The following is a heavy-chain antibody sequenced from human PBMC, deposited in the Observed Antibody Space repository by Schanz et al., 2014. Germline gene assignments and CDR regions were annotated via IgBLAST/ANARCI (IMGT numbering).Heavy chain of an antibody. CDR3: GRGFSRSYIDF. Sequence: QVQLVQSGAEVKKPGASMKVSCKASGYTFTTYYMLWVRQAPGQGLEWMGIINPSGGSTRYGQKFQGRLTVTTDTSTSTVYLELSSLRSDDTAVYYCGRGFSRSYIDFWGQGTLITVSS. CDR1: GYTFTTYY. J-gene: IGHJ4*02. V-gene: IGHV1-46*03. D-gene: IGHD6-6*01. CDR2: INPSGGST.